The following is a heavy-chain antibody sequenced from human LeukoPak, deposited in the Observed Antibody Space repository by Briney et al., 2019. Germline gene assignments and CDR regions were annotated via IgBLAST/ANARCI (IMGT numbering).Heavy chain of an antibody. CDR1: GYTFTSYD. D-gene: IGHD3-10*01. Sequence: GASVKVSCKASGYTFTSYDINWVRQATGQGLEWMGWMNANSGDTGYAQNFQGRVTMTRNTSISTAYMALSSLRSEDTAIYYCARGGTYLPFGYWGQGTLVTVSS. J-gene: IGHJ4*02. V-gene: IGHV1-8*01. CDR3: ARGGTYLPFGY. CDR2: MNANSGDT.